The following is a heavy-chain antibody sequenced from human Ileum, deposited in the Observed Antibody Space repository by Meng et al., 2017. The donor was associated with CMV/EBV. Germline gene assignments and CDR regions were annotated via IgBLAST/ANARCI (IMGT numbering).Heavy chain of an antibody. CDR3: ARDGAAAASDY. CDR1: AFTFSSYE. J-gene: IGHJ4*02. CDR2: ISSSGSTR. Sequence: GGSLRLSCAASAFTFSSYEMDWVRQAPGKGLEWVSYISSSGSTRYYADSVKGRFTISRDNAKNSLYLQMNSLRAEDTAIYYCARDGAAAASDYWGQGTLVTVSS. V-gene: IGHV3-48*03. D-gene: IGHD6-13*01.